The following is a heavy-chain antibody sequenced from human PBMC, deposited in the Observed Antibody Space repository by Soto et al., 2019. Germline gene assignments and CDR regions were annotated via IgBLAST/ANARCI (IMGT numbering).Heavy chain of an antibody. CDR3: ARGDSYGYDAFDS. J-gene: IGHJ3*02. Sequence: SVKVSCKASGGTSSSYTISWVRQAPGQGLEWMGRIIPILGIANYAQKFQGRVTITADKSTSTAYMELSSLRSEDTAVYYCARGDSYGYDAFDSWGQGTMVTV. CDR2: IIPILGIA. D-gene: IGHD5-18*01. CDR1: GGTSSSYT. V-gene: IGHV1-69*02.